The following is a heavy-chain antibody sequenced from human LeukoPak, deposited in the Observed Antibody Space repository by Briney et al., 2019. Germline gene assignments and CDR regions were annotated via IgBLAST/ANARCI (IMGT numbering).Heavy chain of an antibody. D-gene: IGHD5-12*01. CDR1: GFTFSSFW. CDR2: IKQDRRET. V-gene: IGHV3-7*01. Sequence: GGSLRLSCAASGFTFSSFWMTWVRQAPGKGLEWVANIKQDRRETYYVDSVKGRFIISRDNAKNSLFLQMSSLTAEDTGVYYCARERDGVATTGAFFDYWGLGTLVTVSS. J-gene: IGHJ4*02. CDR3: ARERDGVATTGAFFDY.